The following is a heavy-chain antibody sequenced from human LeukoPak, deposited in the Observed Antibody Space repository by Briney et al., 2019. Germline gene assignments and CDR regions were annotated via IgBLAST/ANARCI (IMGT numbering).Heavy chain of an antibody. CDR3: ATPGLRYCSGGSCSPSHYYGMDV. J-gene: IGHJ6*02. D-gene: IGHD2-15*01. Sequence: PSETLSLTCTVSGGSISGSSYYWGWIRQPPGKGLEWIGSIYYSGSTYYNPSLKSRVTISVDTSKNQFSLKLNSVTATDTAVYYCATPGLRYCSGGSCSPSHYYGMDVWGQGTTVTVSS. V-gene: IGHV4-39*01. CDR1: GGSISGSSYY. CDR2: IYYSGST.